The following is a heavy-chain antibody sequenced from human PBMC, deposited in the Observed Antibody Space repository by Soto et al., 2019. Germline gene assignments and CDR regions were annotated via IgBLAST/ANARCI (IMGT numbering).Heavy chain of an antibody. D-gene: IGHD3-22*01. CDR1: GFTFSSYG. Sequence: GGSLRLSCAASGFTFSSYGMHWVRQAPGKGLEWVAVISYDGSNKYYADSVKGRFTISRDNSKNTLYLQMNSLRAEDTAVYYCAKPLPDYYDSSVPELDYWGQGTLVTVSS. V-gene: IGHV3-30*18. J-gene: IGHJ4*02. CDR3: AKPLPDYYDSSVPELDY. CDR2: ISYDGSNK.